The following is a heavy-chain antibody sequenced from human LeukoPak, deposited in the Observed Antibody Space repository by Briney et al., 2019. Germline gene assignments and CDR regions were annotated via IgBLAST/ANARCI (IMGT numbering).Heavy chain of an antibody. CDR3: ARQIASAGTAGFDF. CDR2: IYSTGST. J-gene: IGHJ4*02. V-gene: IGHV4-4*07. D-gene: IGHD6-13*01. Sequence: SETLSLTCTVSGGSISNYWSWIRRPAGKGLEWIGRIYSTGSTNYNPSLKSRVTMSIDTSKNKFSLRLRSVTAAHTAVYYCARQIASAGTAGFDFWGQGALVTVSS. CDR1: GGSISNY.